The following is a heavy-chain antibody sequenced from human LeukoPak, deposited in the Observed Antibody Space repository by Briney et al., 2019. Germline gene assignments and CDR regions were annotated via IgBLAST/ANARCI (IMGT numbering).Heavy chain of an antibody. CDR1: GGSISSYY. CDR3: ARDGDGSGSYHH. V-gene: IGHV4-59*12. Sequence: SETLSLTCTVSGGSISSYYWSWIRQPPGKGLEWIGYIYYSGSTNYNPSLKSRVTISVDTSKNQFSLKLSSVTAADTAVYYCARDGDGSGSYHHWGQGTLVTVSS. CDR2: IYYSGST. J-gene: IGHJ5*02. D-gene: IGHD3-10*01.